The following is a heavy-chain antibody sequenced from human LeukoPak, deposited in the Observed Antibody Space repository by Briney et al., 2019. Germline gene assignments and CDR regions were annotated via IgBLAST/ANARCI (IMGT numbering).Heavy chain of an antibody. CDR3: ARQIASAGTAGFDF. V-gene: IGHV4-4*07. Sequence: PSETLSLTCTVSGGSISSYYWSWIRQPAGKGLEWIGRIYSTGSTNYNPSLKSRVPMSVDTSKNKFYLRVRSVTAADTAVYYCARQIASAGTAGFDFWGQGALVTVSS. CDR2: IYSTGST. CDR1: GGSISSYY. D-gene: IGHD6-13*01. J-gene: IGHJ4*02.